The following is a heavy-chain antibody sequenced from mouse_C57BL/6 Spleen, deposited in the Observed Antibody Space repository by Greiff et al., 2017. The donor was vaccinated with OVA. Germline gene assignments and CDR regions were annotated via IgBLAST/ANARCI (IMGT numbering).Heavy chain of an antibody. CDR3: ARSDYGSSGAY. V-gene: IGHV1-18*01. D-gene: IGHD1-1*01. CDR1: GYTFTDYN. J-gene: IGHJ3*01. Sequence: VQLKESGPELVKPGASVKIPCKASGYTFTDYNMDWVKQSHGKSLEWIGDINPNNGGTIYNQKFKGKATLTVDKSSSTAYMELRSLTSEDTAVYYCARSDYGSSGAYWGQGTLVTVSA. CDR2: INPNNGGT.